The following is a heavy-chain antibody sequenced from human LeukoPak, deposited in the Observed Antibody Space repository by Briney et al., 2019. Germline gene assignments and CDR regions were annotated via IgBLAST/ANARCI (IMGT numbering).Heavy chain of an antibody. D-gene: IGHD6-13*01. V-gene: IGHV3-48*03. Sequence: PGGSLRLSCAASGFTFSSYEMNWVRQAPGKGLEWVSYISSSGSTIYYADSVKGRFTISRDNAKNSLYLQMNSLRAEDTAVYYCARGRAYSSSWYSPLDYWGQGTLVTVSS. J-gene: IGHJ4*02. CDR2: ISSSGSTI. CDR1: GFTFSSYE. CDR3: ARGRAYSSSWYSPLDY.